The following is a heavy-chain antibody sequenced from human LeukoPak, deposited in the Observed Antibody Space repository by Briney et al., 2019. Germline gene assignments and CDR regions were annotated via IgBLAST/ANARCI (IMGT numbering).Heavy chain of an antibody. CDR3: ARQGRSVAGGWYFDL. CDR2: IFYSGST. Sequence: SETLSLTCTVSGGSISSSNYYWAWIRQPPGKGLEWIGSIFYSGSTNYNPSLKSRVTISVDTSKNQFSLKLSSVTAADTAAYYCARQGRSVAGGWYFDLWGRGTLVTVSS. CDR1: GGSISSSNYY. D-gene: IGHD6-19*01. J-gene: IGHJ2*01. V-gene: IGHV4-39*01.